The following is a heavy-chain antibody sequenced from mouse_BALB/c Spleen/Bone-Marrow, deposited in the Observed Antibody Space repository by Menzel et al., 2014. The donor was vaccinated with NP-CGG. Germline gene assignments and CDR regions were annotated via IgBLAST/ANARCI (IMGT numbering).Heavy chain of an antibody. CDR2: IHPNSGNT. J-gene: IGHJ2*01. CDR3: ARYEGYDGYYPY. Sequence: VQLQQSGSVLVRPGASVKLSCKASGYTFTSSWMHWAKQRPGQGLEWIGEIHPNSGNTDYNEKFKGKATLTVDTSSGTAYVDLSSLTSEDCAVYYCARYEGYDGYYPYWGQGTTLTVSS. D-gene: IGHD2-3*01. V-gene: IGHV1S130*01. CDR1: GYTFTSSW.